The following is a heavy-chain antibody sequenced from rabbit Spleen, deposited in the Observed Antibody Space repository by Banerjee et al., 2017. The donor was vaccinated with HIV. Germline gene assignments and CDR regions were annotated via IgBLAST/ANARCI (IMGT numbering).Heavy chain of an antibody. CDR1: GFSFSGSYG. Sequence: QSFEESGGALVKPEGSLALTCTASGFSFSGSYGMRWVRQAPGKGLEWIGCIHTGSGGTWYASWAKGRFTISKASSTTVTLQMTSLTAADTATYFCARYTTGTTHYFNLGGPGTLVTVS. V-gene: IGHV1S40*01. CDR2: IHTGSGGT. D-gene: IGHD7-1*01. J-gene: IGHJ4*01. CDR3: ARYTTGTTHYFNL.